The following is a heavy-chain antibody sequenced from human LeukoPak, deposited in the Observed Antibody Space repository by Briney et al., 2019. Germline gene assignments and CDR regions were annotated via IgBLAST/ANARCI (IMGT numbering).Heavy chain of an antibody. CDR1: GFTFSSYS. J-gene: IGHJ3*02. D-gene: IGHD6-13*01. CDR3: VRGSSSWFTDAFDI. Sequence: GGSLRLSCAASGFTFSSYSMNWVRQAPGKGLEWVSSISSSSSYIYYADSVKGRFTISRDNAKNSLYLQMYSLRAEDTAVYYCVRGSSSWFTDAFDIWGQGTMVTVSS. V-gene: IGHV3-21*01. CDR2: ISSSSSYI.